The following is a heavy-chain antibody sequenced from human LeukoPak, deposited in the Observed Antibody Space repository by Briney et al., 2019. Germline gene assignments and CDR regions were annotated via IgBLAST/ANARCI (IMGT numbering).Heavy chain of an antibody. V-gene: IGHV3-23*01. CDR2: IGARGDHI. J-gene: IGHJ3*02. CDR1: GFIFHNQP. CDR3: ATQYPDYSIGPSYGSFNI. D-gene: IGHD3-10*01. Sequence: GGSLRLSCEASGFIFHNQPRAWVHQAPGKVVEYVSSIGARGDHIYSGGSVKGRFTISRDNPKNTLFLQMNSLRAEDTALYYCATQYPDYSIGPSYGSFNIWGQGTKVTVSS.